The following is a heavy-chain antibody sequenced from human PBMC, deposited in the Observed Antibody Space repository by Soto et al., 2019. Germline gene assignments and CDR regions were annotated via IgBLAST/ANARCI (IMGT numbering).Heavy chain of an antibody. D-gene: IGHD3-10*01. J-gene: IGHJ4*02. CDR2: IYSTENT. CDR3: ARENNVLPGGYFDY. Sequence: SETLTLTCTVSGGSISSSSYSWGWIRQSPGKGLEWIGTIYSTENTYYHPSLLSRVTISVDRSKNQFSLKLSSVTAADTAVYYCARENNVLPGGYFDYWGQGTLVTVSS. V-gene: IGHV4-39*07. CDR1: GGSISSSSYS.